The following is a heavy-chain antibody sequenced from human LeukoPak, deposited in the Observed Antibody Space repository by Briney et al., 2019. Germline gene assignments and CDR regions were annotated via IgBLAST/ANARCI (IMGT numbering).Heavy chain of an antibody. Sequence: SETLSLTCPVYGGSFSGYYWSGIRQPPGKELDWIGEINQSRSTNYNPSLKSRVTISIDTSKNQFSLKLSSVTAADTAVYYCARGSIAAADSFDYWGQGNLAPVSS. V-gene: IGHV4-34*01. CDR2: INQSRST. CDR1: GGSFSGYY. CDR3: ARGSIAAADSFDY. D-gene: IGHD6-13*01. J-gene: IGHJ4*02.